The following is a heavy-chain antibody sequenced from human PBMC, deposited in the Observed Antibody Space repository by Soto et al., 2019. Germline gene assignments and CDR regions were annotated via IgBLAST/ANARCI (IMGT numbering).Heavy chain of an antibody. CDR3: AKFTEPGYSSIWYYFEY. CDR2: ISSRSTNI. V-gene: IGHV3-21*06. J-gene: IGHJ4*02. Sequence: PGGSLRLSCVGSGFTFSGYSMAWVRQAPGRGLEWVASISSRSTNIDYADSVKGRFTISRDNAKNLVSLQMSSLRGEDTALYYCAKFTEPGYSSIWYYFEYWGQGTPATVSS. D-gene: IGHD6-19*01. CDR1: GFTFSGYS.